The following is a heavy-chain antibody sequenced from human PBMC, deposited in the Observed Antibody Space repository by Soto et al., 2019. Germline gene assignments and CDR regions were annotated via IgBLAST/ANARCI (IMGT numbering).Heavy chain of an antibody. CDR2: ISAYNGNT. Sequence: ASVKVSCKASGYTFTSYGISWVRQAPGQGLEWMGWISAYNGNTNYAQKLQGRVTMTTDTSTSTAYMELSSLRSEDTAVYYCARVTSLYYYYYYMDVWGKGTTVTVSS. D-gene: IGHD4-4*01. V-gene: IGHV1-18*01. J-gene: IGHJ6*03. CDR1: GYTFTSYG. CDR3: ARVTSLYYYYYYMDV.